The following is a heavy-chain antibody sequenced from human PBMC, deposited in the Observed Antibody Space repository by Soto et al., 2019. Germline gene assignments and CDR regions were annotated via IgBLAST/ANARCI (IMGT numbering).Heavy chain of an antibody. J-gene: IGHJ4*02. Sequence: EVQLVESGGVVEQPGGSLRLSCAASGFTFDDYTMHWVRQAPGKGLEWVSLISWDGGSTYYADSVKGRFTISRDNSKNSLYLQMNSLRTEGTALYYCAKDSDYYDSSGYFDYWGQGTLVTVSS. D-gene: IGHD3-22*01. V-gene: IGHV3-43*01. CDR1: GFTFDDYT. CDR3: AKDSDYYDSSGYFDY. CDR2: ISWDGGST.